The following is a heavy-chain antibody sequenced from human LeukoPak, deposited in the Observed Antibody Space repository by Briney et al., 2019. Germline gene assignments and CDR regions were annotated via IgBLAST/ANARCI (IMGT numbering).Heavy chain of an antibody. Sequence: SVKVSCKASGGTFSSYAISWVRQAPGQGLEWMGRIIPILGIANYAQKFQGRVTITADKSTSTAYMELSRLRSDDTAVYYCASVRFLEWPARVDVWGKGTTVTVSS. CDR2: IIPILGIA. CDR1: GGTFSSYA. J-gene: IGHJ6*04. CDR3: ASVRFLEWPARVDV. V-gene: IGHV1-69*04. D-gene: IGHD3-3*01.